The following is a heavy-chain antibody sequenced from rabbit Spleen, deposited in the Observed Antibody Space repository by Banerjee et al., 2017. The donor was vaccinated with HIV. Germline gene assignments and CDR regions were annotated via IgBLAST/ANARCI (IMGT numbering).Heavy chain of an antibody. J-gene: IGHJ6*01. CDR2: IDTGSSDST. V-gene: IGHV1S45*01. CDR1: GFTLSSYYM. Sequence: QEQLEESAGGLVQPGGSLKLSCKASGFTLSSYYMNWVRQAPGKGLEWIGCIDTGSSDSTYYASWAKGRFTISKISSTTVTLQMTSLTAADTATYFCARDTGTSFSTYGMDLWGPGTLVTVS. CDR3: ARDTGTSFSTYGMDL. D-gene: IGHD8-1*01.